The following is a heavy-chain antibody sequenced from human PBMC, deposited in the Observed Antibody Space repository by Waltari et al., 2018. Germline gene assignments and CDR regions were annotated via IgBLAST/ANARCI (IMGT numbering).Heavy chain of an antibody. D-gene: IGHD3-3*01. CDR1: GFTFSSYE. J-gene: IGHJ4*02. Sequence: EVQLVESGGGLVQAGGSLRPSCAASGFTFSSYEMNWVRQVPGKGLEWISYISGSGSNKYHTDSVKGRFTISRDNAKNSLSLQMYSLRVEDTAVYYCVRNAVWSGPDCWGQGTLVTVSS. CDR2: ISGSGSNK. V-gene: IGHV3-48*03. CDR3: VRNAVWSGPDC.